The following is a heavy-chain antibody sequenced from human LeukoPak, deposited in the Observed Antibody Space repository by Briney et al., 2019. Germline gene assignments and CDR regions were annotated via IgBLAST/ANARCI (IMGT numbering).Heavy chain of an antibody. CDR1: GFTFSSYS. D-gene: IGHD3-10*01. V-gene: IGHV3-48*01. CDR3: ARFWGSLWFESFDY. CDR2: ISSSSSTI. J-gene: IGHJ4*02. Sequence: PGGSLRLSCAASGFTFSSYSMNWVRQAPGKGLEWVSYISSSSSTIYYADSVKGRFTISRDNAKNSLYLQMNSLRAEDTALYYCARFWGSLWFESFDYWGQGTLVTVSS.